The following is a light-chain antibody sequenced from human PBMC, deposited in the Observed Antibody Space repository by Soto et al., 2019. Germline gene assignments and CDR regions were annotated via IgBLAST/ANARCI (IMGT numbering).Light chain of an antibody. CDR2: AAS. J-gene: IGKJ1*01. Sequence: EIILTQSPGTLSLSPGERATLSCRASQSVSSRYIAWYQQKPGQAPRLLIYAASSRATGLPDRFSGSGSGTDFTLTISRLEPEDFAVYYSQQYDDSLTWTFGQGTKVEIK. CDR1: QSVSSRY. V-gene: IGKV3-20*01. CDR3: QQYDDSLTWT.